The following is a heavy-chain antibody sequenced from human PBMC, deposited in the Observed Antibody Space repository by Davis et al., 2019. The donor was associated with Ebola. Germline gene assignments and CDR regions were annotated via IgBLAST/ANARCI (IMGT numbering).Heavy chain of an antibody. J-gene: IGHJ4*02. CDR1: GYSFTNYW. D-gene: IGHD3-10*01. V-gene: IGHV5-51*01. CDR3: ARGYGSGSYYSPAPIDY. Sequence: GGSLRLSCKGSGYSFTNYWIGWVRQPPGKGLEWMGIIYPGDSDTRYSPSFQGQVTISADKSISTAYLQWSSLKASDTAMYYCARGYGSGSYYSPAPIDYWGQGTLVTVSS. CDR2: IYPGDSDT.